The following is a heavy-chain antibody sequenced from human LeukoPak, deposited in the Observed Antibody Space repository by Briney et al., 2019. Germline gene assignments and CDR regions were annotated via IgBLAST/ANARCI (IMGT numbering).Heavy chain of an antibody. Sequence: PGGSLRLSCAASGFTFNNHGMSWVRQAPGKGLEWVSAISGSGGSTFYADSVKGRFTISRDNSKNTLYLQMNSLRAEDTAVYYCARERIGDGYNYAYWGQGTLVTVSS. J-gene: IGHJ4*02. CDR1: GFTFNNHG. CDR2: ISGSGGST. CDR3: ARERIGDGYNYAY. D-gene: IGHD5-24*01. V-gene: IGHV3-23*01.